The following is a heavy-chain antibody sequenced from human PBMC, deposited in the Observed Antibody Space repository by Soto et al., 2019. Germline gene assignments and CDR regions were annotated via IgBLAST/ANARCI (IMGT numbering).Heavy chain of an antibody. V-gene: IGHV3-9*01. CDR2: VNWNSGTI. CDR3: AKDFHPHIAPRPGGFFDY. Sequence: GGSLRLSCAASGFTFGDYAMHWVRQVPGKGLEWVSGVNWNSGTIAYADTVKGRFTISRDIAKNTLYLQMDSLRAEDTALYYCAKDFHPHIAPRPGGFFDYWGQGALVTVSS. D-gene: IGHD6-6*01. CDR1: GFTFGDYA. J-gene: IGHJ4*02.